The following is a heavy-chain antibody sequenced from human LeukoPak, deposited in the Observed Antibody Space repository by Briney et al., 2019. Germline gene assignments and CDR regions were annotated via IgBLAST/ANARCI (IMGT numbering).Heavy chain of an antibody. Sequence: SVKVSCKASGGTFSSYAISWVRQAPGQGLEWMGGIIPIFGTANYAQKFQGRVTITADKSTSTAYMELSSLRSEDTAVYYCAREGIDGHYYYYMDVWGKGTTVTVSS. J-gene: IGHJ6*03. CDR2: IIPIFGTA. CDR1: GGTFSSYA. V-gene: IGHV1-69*06. CDR3: AREGIDGHYYYYMDV.